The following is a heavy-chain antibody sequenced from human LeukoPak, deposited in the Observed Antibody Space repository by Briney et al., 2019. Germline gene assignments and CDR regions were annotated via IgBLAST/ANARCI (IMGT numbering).Heavy chain of an antibody. D-gene: IGHD3-10*01. CDR3: ARDGLISNFNY. J-gene: IGHJ4*02. Sequence: ASVKVSCKASGGSFSSYAISWVRQAPGQGLEWIGGIIPIFGTANYAQKFQGRVTITADESTSTAYMELSSLRSEDTAVYYCARDGLISNFNYWRQGTLVTVSS. V-gene: IGHV1-69*01. CDR2: IIPIFGTA. CDR1: GGSFSSYA.